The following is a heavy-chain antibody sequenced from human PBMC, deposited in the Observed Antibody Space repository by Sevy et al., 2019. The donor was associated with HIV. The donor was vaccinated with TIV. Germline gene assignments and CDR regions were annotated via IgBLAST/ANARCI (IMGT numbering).Heavy chain of an antibody. Sequence: GGSLRLSCAASGFTFSSYSMIWVRQAPGKGLEWVSSISSSSSYIYYADSVKGRFTISRDNAKNSLYLQMNSLRAEDTAVYYCASRMYYYDSSGYYPWYFDYWGQGTLVTVSS. CDR2: ISSSSSYI. V-gene: IGHV3-21*01. CDR1: GFTFSSYS. CDR3: ASRMYYYDSSGYYPWYFDY. D-gene: IGHD3-22*01. J-gene: IGHJ4*02.